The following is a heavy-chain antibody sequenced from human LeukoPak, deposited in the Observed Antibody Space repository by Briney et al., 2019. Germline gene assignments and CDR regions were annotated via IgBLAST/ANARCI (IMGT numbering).Heavy chain of an antibody. CDR3: VREAAATLFDY. V-gene: IGHV3-21*01. CDR1: GYSISSGYY. D-gene: IGHD1-26*01. Sequence: ETLSLTCTVSGYSISSGYYWGCIRQPPGKGLEWVAAISSSSRDIFYADSVKGRFSISRDNTQNSLSLQMSSLKAEDTAVYYCVREAAATLFDYWGQGTLVTVSS. J-gene: IGHJ4*02. CDR2: ISSSSRDI.